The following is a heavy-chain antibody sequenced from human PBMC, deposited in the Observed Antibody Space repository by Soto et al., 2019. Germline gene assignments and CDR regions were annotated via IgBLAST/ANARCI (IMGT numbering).Heavy chain of an antibody. CDR2: IYHSGST. V-gene: IGHV4-30-2*01. D-gene: IGHD2-15*01. J-gene: IGHJ4*02. CDR1: GGSISSGGYS. CDR3: ARAVVTKYDY. Sequence: TLSLTCAVSGGSISSGGYSWSWIRQPPGKGLEWIGYIYHSGSTYYNPSLKSRVTISVDRSKNQFPLKLSSVTAADTAVYYCARAVVTKYDYWGQGTLVTVSS.